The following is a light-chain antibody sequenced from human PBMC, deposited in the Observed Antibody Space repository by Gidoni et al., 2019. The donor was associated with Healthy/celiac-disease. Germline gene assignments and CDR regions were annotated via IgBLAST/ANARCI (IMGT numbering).Light chain of an antibody. CDR1: KSVLYSSNNKNY. Sequence: DIVMTQSPDSLAVSLGERATINCKSSKSVLYSSNNKNYLAWYQQKPGQPPTLLIYWASTRESGVPDRFSGSGSGTDFTLTISSLQAEDVAVYYCQQYYSTPFTFGPGTKVEIK. CDR2: WAS. V-gene: IGKV4-1*01. CDR3: QQYYSTPFT. J-gene: IGKJ3*01.